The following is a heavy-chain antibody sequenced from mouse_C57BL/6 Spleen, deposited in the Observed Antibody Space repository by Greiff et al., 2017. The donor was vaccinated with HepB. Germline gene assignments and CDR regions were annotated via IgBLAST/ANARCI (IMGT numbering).Heavy chain of an antibody. CDR1: GYTFTSYR. Sequence: QVQLQQPGAELVKPGASVKLSCKASGYTFTSYRMHWVKQRPGQGLEWIGMIHPNSGSTNYNEKFKSKATLTVDKSSSTAYMQLSSLTSEDSAVYYCARRSLGYGSNFDYWGQGTTLTVSS. CDR2: IHPNSGST. V-gene: IGHV1-64*01. CDR3: ARRSLGYGSNFDY. D-gene: IGHD1-1*01. J-gene: IGHJ2*01.